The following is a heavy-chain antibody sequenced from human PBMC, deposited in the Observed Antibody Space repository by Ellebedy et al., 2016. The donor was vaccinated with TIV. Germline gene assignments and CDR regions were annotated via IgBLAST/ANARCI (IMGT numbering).Heavy chain of an antibody. CDR2: IYYSGST. V-gene: IGHV4-39*01. CDR1: GGSISSYY. Sequence: MPSETLSLTCTVSGGSISSYYWGWIRQPPGKGLEWIGSIYYSGSTYYNPSLKSRVTISVDTSKNQFSLKLSSVTAADTAVYYCARGTDFWSGYYSDKCFGMDVWGQGTTVTVSS. D-gene: IGHD3-3*01. CDR3: ARGTDFWSGYYSDKCFGMDV. J-gene: IGHJ6*02.